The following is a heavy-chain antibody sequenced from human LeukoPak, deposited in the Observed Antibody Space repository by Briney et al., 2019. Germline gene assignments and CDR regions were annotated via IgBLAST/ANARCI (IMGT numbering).Heavy chain of an antibody. V-gene: IGHV3-30*18. CDR3: AKDLQTGDDVSLYYYYYGMDV. CDR1: GFTFSSYG. Sequence: GGSLRLSCAASGFTFSSYGIHWVRQAPGKGLEWVAVISYDGSSKYFADSVKGRFTISRDNSKNTLYLQMSSLRAEDTAVYYCAKDLQTGDDVSLYYYYYGMDVWGKGTTVTVSS. D-gene: IGHD7-27*01. CDR2: ISYDGSSK. J-gene: IGHJ6*04.